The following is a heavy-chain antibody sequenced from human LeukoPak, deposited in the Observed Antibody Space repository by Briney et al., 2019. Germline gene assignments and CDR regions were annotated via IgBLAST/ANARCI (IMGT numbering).Heavy chain of an antibody. J-gene: IGHJ4*02. V-gene: IGHV3-23*01. CDR2: ISDSGGIT. CDR3: AKALWLQLVPFDY. D-gene: IGHD6-13*01. Sequence: GGSLRLSCAASGFTFSSYAMGWVRQAPGKGLEWVSAISDSGGITYYADSVKGRFTISRDNSKNTLYLQMNSLRAEDTAVYYCAKALWLQLVPFDYWGQGTLVTVSS. CDR1: GFTFSSYA.